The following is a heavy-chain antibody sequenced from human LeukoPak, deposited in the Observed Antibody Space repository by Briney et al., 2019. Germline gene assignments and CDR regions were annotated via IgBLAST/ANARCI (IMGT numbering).Heavy chain of an antibody. CDR3: ARFTPQGYGWGGYNRFDP. Sequence: PSETLSLTCTVSGGSISSYYWSWIRQPPGKGLEWIGYIYYSGSTSYNPSLKSRVTISVDTSKNQFSLKLSSVTAAGTAVYYCARFTPQGYGWGGYNRFDPWGQGTLVTVSS. V-gene: IGHV4-59*01. CDR1: GGSISSYY. CDR2: IYYSGST. J-gene: IGHJ5*02. D-gene: IGHD3-16*01.